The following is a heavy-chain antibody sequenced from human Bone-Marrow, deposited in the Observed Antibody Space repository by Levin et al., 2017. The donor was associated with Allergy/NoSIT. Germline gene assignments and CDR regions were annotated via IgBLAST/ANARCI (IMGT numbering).Heavy chain of an antibody. Sequence: GASVKVSCKASGYTFTTYYIYWVRQAPGQGLDCMGMIKPRDGDTRYAPKFQGRVTMTRDTSTSIVYMELTSLRSEDTAVYYCARNVASGFDYWGQGTLVTVSS. V-gene: IGHV1-46*01. D-gene: IGHD3-10*01. CDR3: ARNVASGFDY. J-gene: IGHJ4*02. CDR2: IKPRDGDT. CDR1: GYTFTTYY.